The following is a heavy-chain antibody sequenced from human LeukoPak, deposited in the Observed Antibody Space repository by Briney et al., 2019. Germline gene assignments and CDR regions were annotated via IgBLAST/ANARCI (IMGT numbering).Heavy chain of an antibody. CDR2: IYYSGST. V-gene: IGHV4-39*01. CDR3: ARQDTAMVPTDY. D-gene: IGHD5-18*01. Sequence: SETLSPTCTVSGGSISSSSYYWGWIRQPSGKGMEWIGSIYYSGSTYYNPSLKSRVTISVDTSKNQFSLKLSSVTAADTAVYYCARQDTAMVPTDYWGQGTLVTVSS. J-gene: IGHJ4*02. CDR1: GGSISSSSYY.